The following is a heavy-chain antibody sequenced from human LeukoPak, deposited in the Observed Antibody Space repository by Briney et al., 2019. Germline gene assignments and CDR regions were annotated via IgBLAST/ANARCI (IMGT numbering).Heavy chain of an antibody. D-gene: IGHD3-9*01. CDR1: GFTFSHYS. V-gene: IGHV3-21*01. CDR3: AREGALYYDILTGCLDY. J-gene: IGHJ4*02. Sequence: GGSLRLSCAASGFTFSHYSVNWVRQAPGKGLKWVSSISSSSSYIYYADSVKGRFTISRDNAKNSLYLQMNSLRAEDTAVYYCAREGALYYDILTGCLDYWGQGILVTVSS. CDR2: ISSSSSYI.